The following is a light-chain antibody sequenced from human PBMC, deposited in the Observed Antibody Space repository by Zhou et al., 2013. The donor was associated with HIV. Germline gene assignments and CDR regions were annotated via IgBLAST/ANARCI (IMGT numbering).Light chain of an antibody. CDR1: QSVSGSS. CDR3: QQYGSSPET. J-gene: IGKJ1*01. CDR2: GAF. Sequence: EIVLTQSPGTLSLSPGERATLSCRASQSVSGSSLAWYQQKPGQAPRLLIYGAFNRVSGIPDRFSGSGSGTDFTLTISRLEPEDFAVYYCQQYGSSPETFGQGTKVEIK. V-gene: IGKV3-20*01.